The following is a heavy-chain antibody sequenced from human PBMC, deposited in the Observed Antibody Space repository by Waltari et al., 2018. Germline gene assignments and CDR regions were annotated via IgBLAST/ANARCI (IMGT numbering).Heavy chain of an antibody. V-gene: IGHV1-69*04. Sequence: QVQLVQSGAEVKKPGSSVKVSCKASGGTFSSYAISWVRQAPGQGLEWMGRIIPILGIANYAQKFQGRVTITADKSTSTAYMELRSLRSDDTAVYYCARVGDDFWSGYFDYWGQGTLVTVSS. CDR1: GGTFSSYA. CDR2: IIPILGIA. CDR3: ARVGDDFWSGYFDY. D-gene: IGHD3-3*01. J-gene: IGHJ4*02.